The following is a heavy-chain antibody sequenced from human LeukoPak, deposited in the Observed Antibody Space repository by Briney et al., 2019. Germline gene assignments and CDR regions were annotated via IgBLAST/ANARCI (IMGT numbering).Heavy chain of an antibody. V-gene: IGHV1-2*06. CDR3: ARPRAGYAYYFDY. D-gene: IGHD1-1*01. CDR1: GYTFTGYY. CDR2: INPNSGGT. Sequence: ASVKVSCKASGYTFTGYYMHWVRQAPGQGLEWMGRINPNSGGTNYGQKFQGRVTMTRDTSISTAYMELSRLRSDDTAVYYCARPRAGYAYYFDYWGQGTLVTVSS. J-gene: IGHJ4*02.